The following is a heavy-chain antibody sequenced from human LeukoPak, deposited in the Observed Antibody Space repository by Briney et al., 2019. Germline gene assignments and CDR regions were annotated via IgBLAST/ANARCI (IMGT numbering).Heavy chain of an antibody. CDR2: INPSGGST. CDR1: GYTFTSYY. CDR3: ARGPLGSSSLYFLDPYFDY. V-gene: IGHV1-46*01. D-gene: IGHD6-13*01. Sequence: ASVKVSXKASGYTFTSYYMHWMRQAPGQGLEWMGIINPSGGSTSYAQNFQGRVTMTRETSTSTVYMELSSLRSEDTAVYYCARGPLGSSSLYFLDPYFDYWGQGTLVTVSS. J-gene: IGHJ4*02.